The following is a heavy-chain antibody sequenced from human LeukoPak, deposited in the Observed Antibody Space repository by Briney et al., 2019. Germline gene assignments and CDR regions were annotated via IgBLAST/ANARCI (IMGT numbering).Heavy chain of an antibody. CDR2: INPNSGGT. Sequence: ASVKVSCKASGYTFTGYYMRWVRQAPGQGLEWMGWINPNSGGTNYAQKFQGRVTMTRDTSISTAYMELSRLRSDDTAVYYCARDPRRGLRPQTDPDDYWGQGTLVTVSS. J-gene: IGHJ4*02. CDR1: GYTFTGYY. D-gene: IGHD3-16*01. V-gene: IGHV1-2*02. CDR3: ARDPRRGLRPQTDPDDY.